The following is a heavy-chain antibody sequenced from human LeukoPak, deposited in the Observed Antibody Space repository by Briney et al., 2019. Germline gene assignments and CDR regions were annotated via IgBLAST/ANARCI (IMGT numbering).Heavy chain of an antibody. V-gene: IGHV3-7*03. CDR3: ARDLSGGYDITS. D-gene: IGHD1-26*01. CDR2: IKEDGSFK. Sequence: GGSLRLSCAASGFTFSSYWMSWVRQAPGKGLEWVANIKEDGSFKYYADSVKGRFTISRDNAKNSLYLQMNSLRAEDTAVYYCARDLSGGYDITSWGQGTLVTVSS. CDR1: GFTFSSYW. J-gene: IGHJ4*02.